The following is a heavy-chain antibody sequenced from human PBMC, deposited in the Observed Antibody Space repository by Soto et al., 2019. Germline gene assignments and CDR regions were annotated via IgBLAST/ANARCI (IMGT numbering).Heavy chain of an antibody. V-gene: IGHV4-59*01. CDR3: ARARATIAAAAIFDC. Sequence: PSETLSLTCTVSGGSISNYYWTWIRQPPGKGLEWIGYIYYSGTTNYNPSLKSRVTISVDTSKNQFSLKLSSVTAADTAVYYCARARATIAAAAIFDCWGQGTLVTVSS. D-gene: IGHD6-13*01. J-gene: IGHJ4*02. CDR2: IYYSGTT. CDR1: GGSISNYY.